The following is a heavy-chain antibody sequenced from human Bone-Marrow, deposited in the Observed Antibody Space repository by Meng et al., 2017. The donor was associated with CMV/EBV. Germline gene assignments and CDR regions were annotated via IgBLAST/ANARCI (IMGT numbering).Heavy chain of an antibody. J-gene: IGHJ4*02. CDR2: INWNGGST. Sequence: GGSLRLSCAASGFNFRNYGMTWVRQAPGKGLEWVSGINWNGGSTVYADSVKGRFTISRDNAKNSLYLQMNSLRAEDTALYYCAREHYDSSGRVYFDYWGQGTLVTVSS. D-gene: IGHD3-22*01. CDR1: GFNFRNYG. CDR3: AREHYDSSGRVYFDY. V-gene: IGHV3-20*04.